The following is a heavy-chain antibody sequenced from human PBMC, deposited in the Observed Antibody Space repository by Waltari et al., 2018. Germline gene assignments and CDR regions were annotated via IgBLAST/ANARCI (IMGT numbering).Heavy chain of an antibody. V-gene: IGHV3-48*01. CDR2: ISSSSSTI. Sequence: EVQLVESGGGLVQPGGSLRLSCAASGFTFSSYSMNWVRQAPGKGLEWVSYISSSSSTIYYADSVKGRFTISRDNAKNSLYLQMNSLRAEDTAVYYCAHGGGPHPFDYWGQGTLVTVSS. J-gene: IGHJ4*02. CDR3: AHGGGPHPFDY. CDR1: GFTFSSYS. D-gene: IGHD3-16*01.